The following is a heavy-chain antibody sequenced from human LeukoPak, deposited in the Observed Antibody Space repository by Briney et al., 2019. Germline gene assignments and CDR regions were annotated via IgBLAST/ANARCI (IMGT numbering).Heavy chain of an antibody. CDR2: ISGSGDRT. V-gene: IGHV3-23*01. Sequence: GGSLRLSCAASGFIFSSYAMSWVRQAPGKGLEWVSAISGSGDRTYYADSVKGRFTISRDNSKNTLYLQMNSLRAEDTAVYYCASGYDSSGYYDYWGQGTLVTVSS. CDR1: GFIFSSYA. CDR3: ASGYDSSGYYDY. D-gene: IGHD3-22*01. J-gene: IGHJ4*02.